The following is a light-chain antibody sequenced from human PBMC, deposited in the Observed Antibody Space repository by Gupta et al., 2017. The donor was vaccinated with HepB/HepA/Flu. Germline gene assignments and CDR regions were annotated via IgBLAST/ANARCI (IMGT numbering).Light chain of an antibody. V-gene: IGKV1-16*02. CDR2: AAS. Sequence: TQMTQSPSSMSASVGDRVTITCRESQGISNYLAWFQHKPGKAPKSLIYAASSLQIGVPSKFGGSGSGTDFTLTISSLQPKDFATYFCQKYNSYPITVGQGTRLEIK. CDR3: QKYNSYPIT. J-gene: IGKJ5*01. CDR1: QGISNY.